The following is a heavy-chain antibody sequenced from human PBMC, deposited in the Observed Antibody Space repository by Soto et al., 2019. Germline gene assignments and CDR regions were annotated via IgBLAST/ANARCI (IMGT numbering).Heavy chain of an antibody. CDR3: ARDPLEGKYCSSTSCYAFDI. CDR1: GFTFSSYS. D-gene: IGHD2-2*01. V-gene: IGHV3-21*01. J-gene: IGHJ3*02. CDR2: ISSSSSYI. Sequence: GSLRLSCAASGFTFSSYSMNWVRQAPGKGLEWVSSISSSSSYIYYADSVKGRFTISRDNAKNSLYLQMNSLRAEDTAVYYCARDPLEGKYCSSTSCYAFDIWGQGTMVTVSS.